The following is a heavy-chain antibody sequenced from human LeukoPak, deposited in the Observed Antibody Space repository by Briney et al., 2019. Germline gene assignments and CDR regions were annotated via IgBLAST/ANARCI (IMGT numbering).Heavy chain of an antibody. CDR3: AKDRLYFGNDFGDY. CDR2: ISNGGDHT. Sequence: GGSLRLSCAGSGFTFSSYAMSWVRQAPGKGLEWVSVISNGGDHTYYADSVKGRFAISRDNSKNTLYLQMNSLRTEDTAIYYCAKDRLYFGNDFGDYWGQGTLATVSS. V-gene: IGHV3-23*01. D-gene: IGHD3-9*01. CDR1: GFTFSSYA. J-gene: IGHJ4*02.